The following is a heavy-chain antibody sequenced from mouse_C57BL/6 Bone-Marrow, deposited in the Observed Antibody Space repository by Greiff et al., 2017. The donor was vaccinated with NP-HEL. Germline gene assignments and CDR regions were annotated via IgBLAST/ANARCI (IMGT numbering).Heavy chain of an antibody. CDR2: IRSKSNNYAT. CDR1: GFSFNTYA. V-gene: IGHV10-1*01. CDR3: VRSKLTLYFDY. J-gene: IGHJ2*01. Sequence: EVKLVESGGGLVQPKGSLKLSCAASGFSFNTYAMNWVRQAPGKGLEWVARIRSKSNNYATYYADSVKDRFTISRDDSESMLYLQMNNLKTEDTAMYYCVRSKLTLYFDYWGQGTTLTVSS. D-gene: IGHD4-1*01.